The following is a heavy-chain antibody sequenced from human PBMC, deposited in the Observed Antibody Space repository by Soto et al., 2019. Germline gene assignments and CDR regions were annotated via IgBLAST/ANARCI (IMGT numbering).Heavy chain of an antibody. V-gene: IGHV3-23*01. CDR1: GFTCSDCD. D-gene: IGHD2-2*01. Sequence: SGGSLRLSCAASGFTCSDCDMNWVRQSPGRGLKRVSHISGRGGNTDYADSVKGRFTISRDNSKNTVYLQMNNLRAEDTAIYYCAKDVYASSLRSGSWDYWGQGPLVTVSS. CDR2: ISGRGGNT. CDR3: AKDVYASSLRSGSWDY. J-gene: IGHJ4*02.